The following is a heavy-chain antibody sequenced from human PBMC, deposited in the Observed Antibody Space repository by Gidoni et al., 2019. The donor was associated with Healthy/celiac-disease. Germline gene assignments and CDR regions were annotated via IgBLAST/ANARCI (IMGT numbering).Heavy chain of an antibody. CDR2: INPSGGST. CDR1: GYTFTSYY. CDR3: ARGDIVVVVAATCWFDP. D-gene: IGHD2-15*01. V-gene: IGHV1-46*01. J-gene: IGHJ5*02. Sequence: QVQLVQSGAAVKKPGASVKVSCKASGYTFTSYYMHWVRQAPGQGLEWMGIINPSGGSTSYAQKFQGRVTMTRDTSTSTVYMELSSLRSEDTAVYYCARGDIVVVVAATCWFDPWGQGTLVTVSS.